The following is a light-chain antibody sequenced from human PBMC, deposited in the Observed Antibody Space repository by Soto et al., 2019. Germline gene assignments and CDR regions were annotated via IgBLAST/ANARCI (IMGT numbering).Light chain of an antibody. CDR1: QNIRNR. CDR2: DAS. Sequence: DIQMTQSPSTLSASVGDRVTITCRASQNIRNRLAWYQQKPGKAPKLLIYDASTLESGVPSRFSGSGSGTEFTLTISSLQPDDFASYYCQQYNQHSIFGQGTKLEIK. CDR3: QQYNQHSI. V-gene: IGKV1-5*01. J-gene: IGKJ2*01.